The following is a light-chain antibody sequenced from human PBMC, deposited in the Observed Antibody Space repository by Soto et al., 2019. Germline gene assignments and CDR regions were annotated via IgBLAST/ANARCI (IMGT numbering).Light chain of an antibody. V-gene: IGLV2-14*01. CDR2: DVS. CDR3: SSYTSSSTLV. J-gene: IGLJ2*01. Sequence: QSALTQPASVSGSPGQSITISFTGTSSDVGGYNYVSWYQQHPGKAPKLMIYDVSNRPSGVSNRFSGSKSGNTASLTISGLKAEDEADYYCSSYTSSSTLVFGGGTKLTVL. CDR1: SSDVGGYNY.